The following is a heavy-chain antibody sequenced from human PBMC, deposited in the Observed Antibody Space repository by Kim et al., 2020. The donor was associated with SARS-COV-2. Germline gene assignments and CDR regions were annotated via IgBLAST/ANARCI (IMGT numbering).Heavy chain of an antibody. J-gene: IGHJ4*02. CDR3: ARKRGVFYVGEYHHLAQ. D-gene: IGHD3-10*01. CDR1: GFTFNNYG. V-gene: IGHV3-30*03. Sequence: GGSLRLSCAASGFTFNNYGLQWVRQAPGKGLEWVALICDGGGRRYYADSVKGRFTVSKDNAQETPYLHMSSLRPEDTAVYYCARKRGVFYVGEYHHLAQWGQGTLVTVSS. CDR2: ICDGGGRR.